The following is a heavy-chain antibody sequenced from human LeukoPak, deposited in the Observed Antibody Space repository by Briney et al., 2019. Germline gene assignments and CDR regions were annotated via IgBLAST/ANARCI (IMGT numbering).Heavy chain of an antibody. CDR1: GGSISSGNHY. CDR3: ARVSITMIVVGPVDY. J-gene: IGHJ4*02. Sequence: SETLSLTCTVSGGSISSGNHYWSWIRQPPGKGLEWMGSIYYSGSTYYNASLKSRVTISVDTSKNQFFLKLSSVTAADTAVYYCARVSITMIVVGPVDYWGQGTLVTVSS. D-gene: IGHD3-22*01. V-gene: IGHV4-30-4*01. CDR2: IYYSGST.